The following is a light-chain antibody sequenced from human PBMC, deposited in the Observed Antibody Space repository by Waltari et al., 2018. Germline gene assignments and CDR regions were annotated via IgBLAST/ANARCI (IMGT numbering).Light chain of an antibody. Sequence: QSALTQPASVSGSPGQSNTISCTGTSTDVGYHHYVCWSQQHPGKAPKIMIYDVSKRPSGIADRFSGSRSGNTASLTISGLQADDEADYYCSSYTSSSTLLFGGGTKVTVL. CDR3: SSYTSSSTLL. J-gene: IGLJ2*01. CDR1: STDVGYHHY. CDR2: DVS. V-gene: IGLV2-14*03.